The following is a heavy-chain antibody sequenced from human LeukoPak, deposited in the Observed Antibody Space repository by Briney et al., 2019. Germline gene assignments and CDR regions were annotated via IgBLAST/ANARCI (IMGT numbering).Heavy chain of an antibody. V-gene: IGHV5-51*01. CDR2: IYPGDSDT. CDR3: ARQLGSSGGDNWFDP. J-gene: IGHJ5*02. CDR1: GYSFTSYW. Sequence: GESLKISCKGSGYSFTSYWIGWVRQMPGKGLEWMGIIYPGDSDTRYSPSFQGQVTISADKSISTAYLQWSSLKASDTAMYYCARQLGSSGGDNWFDPWGQGTLVTVSS. D-gene: IGHD6-19*01.